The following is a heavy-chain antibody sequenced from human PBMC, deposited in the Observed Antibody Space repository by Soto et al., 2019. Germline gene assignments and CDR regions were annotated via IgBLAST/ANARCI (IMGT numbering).Heavy chain of an antibody. D-gene: IGHD5-18*01. CDR1: GFTFSSYG. Sequence: QVQLVESGGGVVQPGRSLRLSCAASGFTFSSYGMHWVRQAPGKGLEWVAVISYDGSNKYYADSVKGRFTISRDNSKNTLYLQMNSLRAEDTAVYYWAKDRVDTAMDHWGQGTLVTVSS. J-gene: IGHJ4*02. V-gene: IGHV3-30*18. CDR3: AKDRVDTAMDH. CDR2: ISYDGSNK.